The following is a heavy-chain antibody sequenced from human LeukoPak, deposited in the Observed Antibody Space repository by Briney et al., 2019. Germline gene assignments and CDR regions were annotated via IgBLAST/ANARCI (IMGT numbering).Heavy chain of an antibody. CDR2: IKQDGSEK. V-gene: IGHV3-7*05. D-gene: IGHD3-16*02. J-gene: IGHJ4*02. CDR1: GFTFSSYW. Sequence: GGPLRLSCAASGFTFSSYWMIWVRQAPGKGLEWVANIKQDGSEKYHVDSVKGRFTIYRDNAKNSLYLQMSSLRVEDTAVYYCARAVDDNVWGSYRPPGHWGQGTLVTVSS. CDR3: ARAVDDNVWGSYRPPGH.